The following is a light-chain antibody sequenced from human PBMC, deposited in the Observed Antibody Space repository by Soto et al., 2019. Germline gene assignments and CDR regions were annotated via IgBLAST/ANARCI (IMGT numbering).Light chain of an antibody. CDR1: QSVSSSY. Sequence: IVLTQSPRTLSLPPGERASLSCRASQSVSSSYLAWYQQKPGQAPRLLIYGASSRATGIPDRFSGSGSGTDFTLTISRLEPEDFAVYYCQQYGSSPRTFGQGTKVDI. CDR2: GAS. V-gene: IGKV3-20*01. CDR3: QQYGSSPRT. J-gene: IGKJ1*01.